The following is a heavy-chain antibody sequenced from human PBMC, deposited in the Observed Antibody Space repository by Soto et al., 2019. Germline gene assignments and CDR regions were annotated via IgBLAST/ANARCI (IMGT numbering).Heavy chain of an antibody. J-gene: IGHJ6*02. CDR2: IIPIFGTA. CDR3: ARSRSPYYYYHYGIDV. Sequence: QVQLVQSGAEVKKPGSSVKVSCKASGGTFSSYAISWVRQAPGQGLEWMGGIIPIFGTANYAQKFQGRVTITADDNTSTAYMELSRLRSDDTAVYYCARSRSPYYYYHYGIDVWGQGTTVTVS. CDR1: GGTFSSYA. V-gene: IGHV1-69*12.